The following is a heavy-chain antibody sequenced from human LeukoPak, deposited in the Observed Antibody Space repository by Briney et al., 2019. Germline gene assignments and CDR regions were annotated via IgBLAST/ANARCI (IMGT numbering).Heavy chain of an antibody. V-gene: IGHV1-69*04. CDR1: GGTFSSYA. CDR2: IIPILGIA. Sequence: SVKVSCKASGGTFSSYAISWVRQAPGQGLEWMGRIIPILGIANYARKFQGRVTITADKSTSTAYMELSSLRSEDTAVYYCAREVTATDYYYYYGMDVWGQGTTVTVSS. D-gene: IGHD2-21*02. J-gene: IGHJ6*02. CDR3: AREVTATDYYYYYGMDV.